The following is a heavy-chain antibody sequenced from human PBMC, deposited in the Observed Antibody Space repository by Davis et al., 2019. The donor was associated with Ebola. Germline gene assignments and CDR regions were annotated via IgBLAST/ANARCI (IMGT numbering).Heavy chain of an antibody. V-gene: IGHV3-74*01. CDR2: INPDGSFT. J-gene: IGHJ3*02. CDR1: GFTFSSYW. CDR3: VRDPRAGQKDAFDI. Sequence: PGGSLRLSCAASGFTFSSYWMHCVRQAPGKGLVWVSRINPDGSFTDYADSVKGRFSISRDSTSNTLYLQMNSLRDEDTAVYYCVRDPRAGQKDAFDIWGQGTMVIVSS.